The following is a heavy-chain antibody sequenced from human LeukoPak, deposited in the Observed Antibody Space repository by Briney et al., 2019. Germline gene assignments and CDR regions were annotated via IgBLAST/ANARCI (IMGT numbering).Heavy chain of an antibody. Sequence: SETLSLTCTVSGESISGFYWTWIRQPPGKGLEWIGYIYYSGSTNYNPSLKSRVTISVDTSKNQFSLKLSSVTAADTAVYYCARYSGSSQDAFDIWGQGTMVTVSS. V-gene: IGHV4-59*12. CDR2: IYYSGST. CDR1: GESISGFY. CDR3: ARYSGSSQDAFDI. J-gene: IGHJ3*02. D-gene: IGHD1-26*01.